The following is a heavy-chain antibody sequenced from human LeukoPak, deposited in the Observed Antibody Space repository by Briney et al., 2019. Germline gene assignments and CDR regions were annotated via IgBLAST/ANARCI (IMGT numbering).Heavy chain of an antibody. J-gene: IGHJ4*02. CDR3: AKMCEESCQPPRCGSCYD. Sequence: GGSLRLSCAASGFTFSDYYMSWIRQAPGKGLEWVSYISSSSSYTNYADSVKGRFTISRDNAKNSLYLQMNSLRAEDTAVYYCAKMCEESCQPPRCGSCYDWGQGTLVTVSS. CDR1: GFTFSDYY. V-gene: IGHV3-11*03. D-gene: IGHD2-15*01. CDR2: ISSSSSYT.